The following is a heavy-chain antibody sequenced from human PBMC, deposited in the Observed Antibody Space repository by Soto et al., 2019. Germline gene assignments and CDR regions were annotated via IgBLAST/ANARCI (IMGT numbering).Heavy chain of an antibody. V-gene: IGHV1-69*01. CDR3: AASDSSSWQHDY. CDR1: GDSFSSYA. Sequence: QVQLVQSGAEMKKPGSSVKVSCKVSGDSFSSYAISWVRQAPGEGLEWVGGIIPIFETANYAQNLQGRVTMTAVDSPTTTYLEVPRRRPQDTAVFYCAASDSSSWQHDYWGQGTVITVSS. J-gene: IGHJ4*02. CDR2: IIPIFETA. D-gene: IGHD6-13*01.